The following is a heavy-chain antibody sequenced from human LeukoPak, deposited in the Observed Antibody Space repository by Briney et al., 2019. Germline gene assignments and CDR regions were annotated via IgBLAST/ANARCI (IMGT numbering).Heavy chain of an antibody. J-gene: IGHJ4*02. CDR1: GGSFSGYY. V-gene: IGHV4-34*01. D-gene: IGHD6-19*01. Sequence: SETLSLTCAVYGGSFSGYYWSCIRQPPGKGLEWIGEINHSGSTNYNPSLKSRVTISLDTSKKQFSLKLTSVTAADTAVYYCAAALVVAGLTDWGQGTLVTVSS. CDR3: AAALVVAGLTD. CDR2: INHSGST.